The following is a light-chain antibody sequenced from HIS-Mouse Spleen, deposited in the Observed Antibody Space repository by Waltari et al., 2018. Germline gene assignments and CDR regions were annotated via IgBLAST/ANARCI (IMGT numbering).Light chain of an antibody. J-gene: IGLJ1*01. CDR1: TSHSAGYNY. V-gene: IGLV2-14*03. CDR2: DVS. Sequence: QSALTQPALVSGSPGQSITIPCTGTTSHSAGYNYVPWYQQHPGKAPKLMIYDVSNRPSGVSNRFSGSKSGNTASLTISGLQAEDEADYYCSSYTSSSTYVFGTGTKVTVL. CDR3: SSYTSSSTYV.